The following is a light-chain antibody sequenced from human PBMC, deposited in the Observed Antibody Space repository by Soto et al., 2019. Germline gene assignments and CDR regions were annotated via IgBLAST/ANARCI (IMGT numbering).Light chain of an antibody. J-gene: IGKJ1*01. CDR2: DAS. V-gene: IGKV3-20*01. Sequence: ELVLPQSHGTLSLSPGARAPLSGRASQSVSSGYLAWYQQKPGQAPRLLIYDASSRATGIPDRFSGSGSGTDFTLTISRLEPEDFAVYYCQQYGSSPRTFGQGTKV. CDR1: QSVSSGY. CDR3: QQYGSSPRT.